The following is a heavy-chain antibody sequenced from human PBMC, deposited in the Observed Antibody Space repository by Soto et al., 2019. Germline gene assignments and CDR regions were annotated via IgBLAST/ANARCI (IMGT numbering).Heavy chain of an antibody. J-gene: IGHJ5*02. CDR2: INHSGNT. V-gene: IGHV4-34*01. CDR1: GASLSDNY. Sequence: SETLSLTCAVYGASLSDNYCNWLRQPPGKGLEWIGEINHSGNTNYNPSLRSRVTISIDSSKYQLSLNLRSMPAAATAVYYCERCRGEFDALGQGTPVTVSS. D-gene: IGHD2-21*01. CDR3: ERCRGEFDA.